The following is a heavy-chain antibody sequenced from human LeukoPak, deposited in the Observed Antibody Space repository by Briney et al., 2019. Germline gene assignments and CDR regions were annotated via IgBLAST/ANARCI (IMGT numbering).Heavy chain of an antibody. Sequence: GGSLRLSCAASGFTFSDYYMSSIRQAPGKGLEWVSYISSSGSTIYYADSVKGRFTISRDNAKNSLYLQMNSLRAEDTAVYYCASPGDTAMVVHDAFDIWGQGTMVTVSS. D-gene: IGHD5-18*01. CDR1: GFTFSDYY. CDR3: ASPGDTAMVVHDAFDI. J-gene: IGHJ3*02. V-gene: IGHV3-11*04. CDR2: ISSSGSTI.